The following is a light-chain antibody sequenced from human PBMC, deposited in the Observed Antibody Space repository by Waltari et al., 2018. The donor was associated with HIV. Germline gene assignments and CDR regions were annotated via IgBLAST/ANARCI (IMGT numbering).Light chain of an antibody. V-gene: IGLV1-51*01. CDR1: TSNIGNNY. CDR3: ATWDSSLSAVV. Sequence: QSLLTQPPSVSAATGQNIILSCSGSTSNIGNNYVSWYQHLPGTAPKVLIYDNYKRPSGIPDRFSGSKSGTSATLAITGLQTGDEADYYCATWDSSLSAVVFGGGTKVTVL. CDR2: DNY. J-gene: IGLJ2*01.